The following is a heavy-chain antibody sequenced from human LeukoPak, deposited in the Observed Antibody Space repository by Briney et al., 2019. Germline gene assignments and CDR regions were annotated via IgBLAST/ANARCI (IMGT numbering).Heavy chain of an antibody. D-gene: IGHD3-3*01. CDR1: VFTFSSYG. CDR3: ARDPVSVGLRINSDF. CDR2: VSNDGGNK. J-gene: IGHJ4*02. Sequence: GGSLRLSCAVSVFTFSSYGMHWVRQAPGKGLEWVALVSNDGGNKYHADSVKGRFTISRDNSKNTLYLQMNSLRAEDTAVYYCARDPVSVGLRINSDFWGQGTLVTVSS. V-gene: IGHV3-30*19.